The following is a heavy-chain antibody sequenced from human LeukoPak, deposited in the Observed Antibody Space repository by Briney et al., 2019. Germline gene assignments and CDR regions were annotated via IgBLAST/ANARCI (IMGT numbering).Heavy chain of an antibody. V-gene: IGHV3-7*01. Sequence: GGSLRLSCAASGFTFSSYWMSWVRQAPGKGLEWVANIKQDGSEKYYVDSVKGRFTISRDNAKNSLYLQMNSLRAEDTAVYYCARWTGRNSYYYYYMDVWGKGTTVTVSS. CDR3: ARWTGRNSYYYYYMDV. CDR1: GFTFSSYW. CDR2: IKQDGSEK. J-gene: IGHJ6*03. D-gene: IGHD1-14*01.